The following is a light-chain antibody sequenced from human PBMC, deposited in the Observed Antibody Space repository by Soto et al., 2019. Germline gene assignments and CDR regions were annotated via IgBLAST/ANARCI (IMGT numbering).Light chain of an antibody. J-gene: IGLJ1*01. V-gene: IGLV2-8*01. Sequence: QSALTQPPSASGSPGQSVTISCAGTSSDVGGYNYVSWYQQYPGKVPNLMIYEVSERPSGVPGRFSGSKSGSTAFLTVSGLQAEDEAHYYCLSYADTAYVFGTGTKLTVL. CDR1: SSDVGGYNY. CDR3: LSYADTAYV. CDR2: EVS.